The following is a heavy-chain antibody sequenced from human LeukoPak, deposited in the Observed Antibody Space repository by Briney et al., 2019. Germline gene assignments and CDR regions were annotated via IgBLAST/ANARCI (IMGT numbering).Heavy chain of an antibody. J-gene: IGHJ3*02. CDR1: GFMFSSYW. Sequence: GGSLRLSCVASGFMFSSYWMNWVGQAPGKGLVWVSRINSDGSSTSYADSVKGRFTISRDNAKNTLFLQMNSLRAEDTAVYYCARGPGAFDIWGQGTMVTVPS. V-gene: IGHV3-74*01. D-gene: IGHD2-2*01. CDR2: INSDGSST. CDR3: ARGPGAFDI.